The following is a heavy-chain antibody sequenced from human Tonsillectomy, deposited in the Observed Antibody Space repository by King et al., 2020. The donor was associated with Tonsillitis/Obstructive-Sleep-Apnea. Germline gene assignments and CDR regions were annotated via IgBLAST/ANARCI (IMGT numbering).Heavy chain of an antibody. Sequence: VQLVESGGGLVQPGGSLRLSCAASGFSFSDYWMHWVRQTPGKGLVWVSRINADGTTSTSADSVKGRFTISRANAKNTVYVQMNSLRAEDTAVYYCARDLRVSNYWGQGALVTVSS. CDR3: ARDLRVSNY. D-gene: IGHD5/OR15-5a*01. CDR2: INADGTTS. CDR1: GFSFSDYW. J-gene: IGHJ4*02. V-gene: IGHV3-74*01.